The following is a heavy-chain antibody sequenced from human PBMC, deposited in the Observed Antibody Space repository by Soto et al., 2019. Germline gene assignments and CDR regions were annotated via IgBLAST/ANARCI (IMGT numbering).Heavy chain of an antibody. V-gene: IGHV1-46*03. CDR3: ARDSGDYYDNSNSPYNDFDM. J-gene: IGHJ3*02. D-gene: IGHD3-22*01. Sequence: QVQLVQSGAEVKKPGASVKVSCMASGYTFTHYYMHWVRQAPGQGLEWMGMINPNGGGTTYTQKFQGRVTMTRDTSTSTIFMELSSLRSEDTAVYYCARDSGDYYDNSNSPYNDFDMWGQGTMVTVSS. CDR1: GYTFTHYY. CDR2: INPNGGGT.